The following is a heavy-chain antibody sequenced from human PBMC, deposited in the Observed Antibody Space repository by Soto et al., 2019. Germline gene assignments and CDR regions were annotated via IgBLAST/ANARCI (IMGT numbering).Heavy chain of an antibody. J-gene: IGHJ4*02. CDR1: GYTFTSYY. V-gene: IGHV1-46*01. CDR2: INPSGGST. D-gene: IGHD6-6*01. CDR3: ALGGPYSSSSVTRAFGGDTSESDY. Sequence: ASVKVSCKASGYTFTSYYMHWVRQAPGQGLEWMGIINPSGGSTSYAQKFQGRVTMTRDTSTSTVYMELSSLRSEDTAVYYCALGGPYSSSSVTRAFGGDTSESDYWGQGTLVTVSS.